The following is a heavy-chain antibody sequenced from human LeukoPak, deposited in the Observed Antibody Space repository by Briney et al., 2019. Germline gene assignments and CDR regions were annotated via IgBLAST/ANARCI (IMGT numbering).Heavy chain of an antibody. CDR2: MNPSSGNT. D-gene: IGHD6-19*01. J-gene: IGHJ2*01. V-gene: IGHV1-8*03. CDR1: GYTFTSYD. Sequence: GASVKVSCKASGYTFTSYDINWVRQATGQGLEWMGWMNPSSGNTGYAQKFQGRVTITRNTSISTAYMELSSLRSEDTAVYYCARGDSSGWYGYFDLWGRGTLVTVSS. CDR3: ARGDSSGWYGYFDL.